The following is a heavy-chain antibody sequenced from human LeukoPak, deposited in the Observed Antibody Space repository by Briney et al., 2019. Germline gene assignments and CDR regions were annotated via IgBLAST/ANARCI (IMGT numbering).Heavy chain of an antibody. Sequence: GGSLRLSCAASGFTFSSYSMNWVRQAPGKGLEWVSSISSSSSYIYYADSVKGRFTISRDNAKNSLYLQMNSLRAEDTAVYYCARDAAKAQLAYFDYWGQGTLVTVSS. CDR1: GFTFSSYS. CDR3: ARDAAKAQLAYFDY. CDR2: ISSSSSYI. J-gene: IGHJ4*02. D-gene: IGHD6-13*01. V-gene: IGHV3-21*01.